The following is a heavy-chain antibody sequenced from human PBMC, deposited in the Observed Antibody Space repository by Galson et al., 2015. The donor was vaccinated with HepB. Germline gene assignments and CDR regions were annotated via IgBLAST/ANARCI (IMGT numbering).Heavy chain of an antibody. CDR1: GFTFSSYS. J-gene: IGHJ4*02. CDR2: ISSSSTYI. Sequence: SLRLSCAASGFTFSSYSMNWVRQAPGKGLEWVSCISSSSTYIYYAESMKGRFTISRDNAKNSLYLQLDGLRAEDTAVYYCARDIAPRSSPTRYFDYWGQGTLVTVSS. V-gene: IGHV3-21*01. D-gene: IGHD3-10*01. CDR3: ARDIAPRSSPTRYFDY.